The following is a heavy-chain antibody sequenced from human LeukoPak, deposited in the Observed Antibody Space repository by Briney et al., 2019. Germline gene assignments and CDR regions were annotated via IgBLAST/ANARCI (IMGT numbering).Heavy chain of an antibody. CDR3: ARAITNIDY. J-gene: IGHJ4*02. CDR1: GGSFSGYY. CDR2: INHSGST. Sequence: SETLSLTCAVYGGSFSGYYWSWIRQPPGKGLEWIGEINHSGSTNYNPSFKSRVTISVDTSKNQFSLKLSSVTAADTAVYYCARAITNIDYWGQGTLVTVSS. D-gene: IGHD3-10*01. V-gene: IGHV4-34*01.